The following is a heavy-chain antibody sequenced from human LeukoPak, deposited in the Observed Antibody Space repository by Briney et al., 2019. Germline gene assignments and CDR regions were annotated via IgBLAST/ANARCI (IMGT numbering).Heavy chain of an antibody. D-gene: IGHD6-13*01. Sequence: RPGGSLRLSCAASGFTFDDYAMHWVRQAPGKGLEWVSGISWNSGSIGYADSVKGRFTISRDNAKNSLYLQMNSLRAEDTALYYCAKGAAAGLLVLDYFDYWGQGTLVTVSS. CDR2: ISWNSGSI. J-gene: IGHJ4*02. CDR1: GFTFDDYA. CDR3: AKGAAAGLLVLDYFDY. V-gene: IGHV3-9*01.